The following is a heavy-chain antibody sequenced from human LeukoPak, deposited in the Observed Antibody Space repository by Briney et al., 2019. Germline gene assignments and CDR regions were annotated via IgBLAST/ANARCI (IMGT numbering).Heavy chain of an antibody. D-gene: IGHD3-22*01. CDR3: ATLGYYDSSGYSGDYFDY. CDR2: IRYDGSNK. Sequence: GGSLRLSCAASGFTFSSYGMHWVRQAPGKGLEWVAFIRYDGSNKYYADSVKGRFTISRDNSKNTLYLQMNSLRAEDTAVYYCATLGYYDSSGYSGDYFDYWGQGTLVTVSS. CDR1: GFTFSSYG. V-gene: IGHV3-30*02. J-gene: IGHJ4*02.